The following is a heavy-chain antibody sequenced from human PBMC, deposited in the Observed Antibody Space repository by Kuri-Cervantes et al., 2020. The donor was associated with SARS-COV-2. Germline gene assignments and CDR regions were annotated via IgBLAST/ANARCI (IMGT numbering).Heavy chain of an antibody. CDR1: GGSFSGYY. CDR2: INHSGST. J-gene: IGHJ4*02. Sequence: SETLSLTCAVYGGSFSGYYWSWIRQPPGKGLEWIGEINHSGSTNYNPSLKSRVTISVDTSKNQFSLKLSSVTAADTAVYYCALVLSKYYGSGRFDYWGQGTLVTVSS. D-gene: IGHD3-10*01. CDR3: ALVLSKYYGSGRFDY. V-gene: IGHV4-34*01.